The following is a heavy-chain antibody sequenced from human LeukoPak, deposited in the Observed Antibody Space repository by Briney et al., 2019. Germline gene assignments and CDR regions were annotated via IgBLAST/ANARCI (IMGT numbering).Heavy chain of an antibody. CDR1: GYSISSGYY. CDR2: IYHSGST. CDR3: ARLRQEYNWNDGGSRYYYYYYYMDV. J-gene: IGHJ6*03. Sequence: SETLSLTCTVSGYSISSGYYWGWIRQPPGKGLEWIGSIYHSGSTYYNPSLKSRVTISVDTSKNQFSLKLSSVTAADTAVYYCARLRQEYNWNDGGSRYYYYYYYMDVWGKGTTVTISS. D-gene: IGHD1-1*01. V-gene: IGHV4-38-2*02.